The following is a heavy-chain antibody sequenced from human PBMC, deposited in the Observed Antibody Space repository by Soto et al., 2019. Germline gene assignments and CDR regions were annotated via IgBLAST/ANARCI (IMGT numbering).Heavy chain of an antibody. CDR3: SKEYYYGSGSYSGAIVKYYYYYVMDV. D-gene: IGHD3-10*01. J-gene: IGHJ6*02. CDR2: ISYYESNK. Sequence: QVQLVESGGGVVQPGRSLSLSCAASGFTFSSYGMHWVRQAPGKGREWGAFISYYESNKYYADSVKGRFTISRDNSKNVLYLQMNSLRADDTAVYYCSKEYYYGSGSYSGAIVKYYYYYVMDVWVQGTTVTVSS. CDR1: GFTFSSYG. V-gene: IGHV3-30*18.